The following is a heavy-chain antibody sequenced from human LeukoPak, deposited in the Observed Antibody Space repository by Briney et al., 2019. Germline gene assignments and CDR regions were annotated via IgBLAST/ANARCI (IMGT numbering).Heavy chain of an antibody. J-gene: IGHJ4*02. V-gene: IGHV1-8*01. CDR2: MNPNSGNT. CDR1: GYTFTSYD. Sequence: ASVKVSCKASGYTFTSYDFNWVRQATGQGLEWVGWMNPNSGNTGYAQKFQGRVTMTRNTSISTAYMELSSLRSQGTAVYYCARGRSGYDRNDYWGQGTLVTVSS. CDR3: ARGRSGYDRNDY. D-gene: IGHD5-12*01.